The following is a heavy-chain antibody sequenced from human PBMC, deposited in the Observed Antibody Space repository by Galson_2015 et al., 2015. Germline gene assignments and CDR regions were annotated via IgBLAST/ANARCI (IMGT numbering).Heavy chain of an antibody. CDR1: GFTFSSYE. Sequence: SLRLSFAASGFTFSSYEMNWVRQAPGKGLEWVSYIRSSGTTLYYADSVKGRFTISRDNAKNSLYLQMNSLRAEDTAVYYCARSRVPSELDLWGQGTLVTVSS. V-gene: IGHV3-48*03. J-gene: IGHJ5*02. D-gene: IGHD1-7*01. CDR3: ARSRVPSELDL. CDR2: IRSSGTTL.